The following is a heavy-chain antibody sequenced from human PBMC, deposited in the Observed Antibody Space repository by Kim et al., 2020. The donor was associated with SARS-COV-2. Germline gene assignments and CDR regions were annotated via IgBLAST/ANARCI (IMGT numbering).Heavy chain of an antibody. V-gene: IGHV3-30*01. CDR3: AREVMAVAGRVGYYFDY. D-gene: IGHD6-19*01. Sequence: VKGRYTISRDSSKNARYLQMNRLRAEDSAVYYCAREVMAVAGRVGYYFDYWGQGTLVTVSS. J-gene: IGHJ4*02.